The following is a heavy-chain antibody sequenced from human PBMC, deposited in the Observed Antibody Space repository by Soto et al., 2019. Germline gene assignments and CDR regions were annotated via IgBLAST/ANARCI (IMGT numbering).Heavy chain of an antibody. CDR1: GYTFTSYG. J-gene: IGHJ4*02. Sequence: ASVKVSCKASGYTFTSYGISWVRQAPGQGLEWMGWISAYNGNTNCAQKLQGRVTMTTDTSTSTAYMELRSLRSDDTAVYYCVRDPRAYYYGSGSYHFDYWGQGTLVTVSS. CDR3: VRDPRAYYYGSGSYHFDY. D-gene: IGHD3-10*01. V-gene: IGHV1-18*01. CDR2: ISAYNGNT.